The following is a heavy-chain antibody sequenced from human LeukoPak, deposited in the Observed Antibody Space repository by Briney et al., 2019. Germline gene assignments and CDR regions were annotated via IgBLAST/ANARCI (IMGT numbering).Heavy chain of an antibody. CDR3: AKDVDYGDYRYQLFQH. D-gene: IGHD4-17*01. CDR2: ISGSGGST. Sequence: GGSLRLSCAASGFTFSSYAMSWVRQAPGKGLEWVSAISGSGGSTYYADSVKGRFTISRDNSKNTLYLQMNSLRAEDTAVYYCAKDVDYGDYRYQLFQHWGQGTLVTVSS. CDR1: GFTFSSYA. J-gene: IGHJ1*01. V-gene: IGHV3-23*01.